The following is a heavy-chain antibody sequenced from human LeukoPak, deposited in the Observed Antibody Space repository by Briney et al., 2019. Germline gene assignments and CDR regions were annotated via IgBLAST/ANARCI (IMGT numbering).Heavy chain of an antibody. D-gene: IGHD2-2*01. CDR1: GGSFSGYY. CDR3: ARSVGYCSSASCYVNWFDP. J-gene: IGHJ5*02. Sequence: SETLSLTCGVYGGSFSGYYWSWIRQPPGKGLEWIGEINHSGSTNYNPSLKSRLTISVDKSKNQFSLRLSSVTAADTAVYYCARSVGYCSSASCYVNWFDPWGQGTLVTVSS. CDR2: INHSGST. V-gene: IGHV4-34*01.